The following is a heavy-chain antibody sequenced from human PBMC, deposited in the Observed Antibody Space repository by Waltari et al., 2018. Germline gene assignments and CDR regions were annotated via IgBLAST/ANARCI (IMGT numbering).Heavy chain of an antibody. Sequence: QVQLVQSGAEVKKPGASVKVSCKVSGYTLTELSMHWVRQAPGKGLEWMGGIDPEDGETIDAQEFQGRVTMTEDTSTDTAYMELSSLRSEDTAVYYCAARIYDSSGNRGDYWGQGTLVTVSS. J-gene: IGHJ4*02. CDR2: IDPEDGET. CDR1: GYTLTELS. D-gene: IGHD3-22*01. V-gene: IGHV1-24*01. CDR3: AARIYDSSGNRGDY.